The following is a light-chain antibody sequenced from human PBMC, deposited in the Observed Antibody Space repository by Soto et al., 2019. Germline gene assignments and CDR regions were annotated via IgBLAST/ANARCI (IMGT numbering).Light chain of an antibody. J-gene: IGLJ1*01. Sequence: QSVLAQPASVSGSPGQSITISCTGTSSDVGGYNYVSWYQQHPGKAPKVMIYDASNRPSGVSNRFSGSKSGNTASLTISGLQAEDDADYFCSSYTSSGTYLFGTGTKVTVL. V-gene: IGLV2-14*01. CDR3: SSYTSSGTYL. CDR2: DAS. CDR1: SSDVGGYNY.